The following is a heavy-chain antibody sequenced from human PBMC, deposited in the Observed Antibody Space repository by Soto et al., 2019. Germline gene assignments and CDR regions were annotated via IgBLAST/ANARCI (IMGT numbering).Heavy chain of an antibody. CDR1: GYTFTSNA. Sequence: GASVKVSCKASGYTFTSNAISWVRQAPGQGLEWMGWISSYNGDAKYAQKFRDRVTMTTDTSTSTAYMELRSLTSDDTAVYYCARKNGYCSGGSCYFWFDPWGQGTPVTVSS. CDR2: ISSYNGDA. V-gene: IGHV1-18*04. D-gene: IGHD2-15*01. CDR3: ARKNGYCSGGSCYFWFDP. J-gene: IGHJ5*02.